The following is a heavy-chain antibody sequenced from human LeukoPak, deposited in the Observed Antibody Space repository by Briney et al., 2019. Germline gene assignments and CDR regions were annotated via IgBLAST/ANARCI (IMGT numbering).Heavy chain of an antibody. J-gene: IGHJ4*02. D-gene: IGHD6-19*01. Sequence: GGSLRLSCAASGFTFSSYSMNWVRQAPGKGLEWVSSISSSSSYIYYADSVKGRFTISRDNAKNSLYLQMNSLRAEDTAVYYCARGGVYSGGAYYFDYWGQGTLVTVSS. CDR2: ISSSSSYI. CDR1: GFTFSSYS. V-gene: IGHV3-21*04. CDR3: ARGGVYSGGAYYFDY.